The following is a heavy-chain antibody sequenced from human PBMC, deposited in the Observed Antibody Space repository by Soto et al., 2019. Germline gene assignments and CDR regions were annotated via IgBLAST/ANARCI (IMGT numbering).Heavy chain of an antibody. Sequence: QVQLVESGGGVVQPGRSLRLSCAASGFTFSSYGMHWVRQAPGKGLEWVAVISYDGSNKYYADSVKGRFTISRDNSKNPLYLQMNSLRAEDTAGYYCAKEVPATAILDYWGQGTLVTVSS. CDR3: AKEVPATAILDY. J-gene: IGHJ4*02. V-gene: IGHV3-30*18. D-gene: IGHD2-2*01. CDR2: ISYDGSNK. CDR1: GFTFSSYG.